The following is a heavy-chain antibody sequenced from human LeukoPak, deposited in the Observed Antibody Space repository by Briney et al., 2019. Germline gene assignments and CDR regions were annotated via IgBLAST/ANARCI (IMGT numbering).Heavy chain of an antibody. Sequence: PSETLSLTCTVSGGSISSGGYYWSWIRQHPGKGLEWIGYIYYSGSTYYNPSLKSRATISVDTSKNQFSLKLSSVTAADTAVYYCARESGFGVVTDDAFDIWGQGTMVTVSS. D-gene: IGHD3-3*01. CDR1: GGSISSGGYY. V-gene: IGHV4-31*03. CDR3: ARESGFGVVTDDAFDI. J-gene: IGHJ3*02. CDR2: IYYSGST.